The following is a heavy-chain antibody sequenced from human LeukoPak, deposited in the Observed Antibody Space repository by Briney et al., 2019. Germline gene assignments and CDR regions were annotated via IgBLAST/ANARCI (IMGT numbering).Heavy chain of an antibody. V-gene: IGHV4-4*02. CDR3: ARDGGSDQYYFDN. CDR2: ISHSGNT. J-gene: IGHJ4*02. D-gene: IGHD6-19*01. CDR1: GASISRPYW. Sequence: SETLSLTCAVSGASISRPYWWNWVRQPPGRGLEWIGEISHSGNTHYNPSLRSRITISVDKSKNQVSLKLNSVTAADTAMYFCARDGGSDQYYFDNWGQGTLVTVSS.